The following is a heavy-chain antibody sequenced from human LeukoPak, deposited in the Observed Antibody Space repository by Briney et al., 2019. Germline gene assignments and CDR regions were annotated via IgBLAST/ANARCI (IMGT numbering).Heavy chain of an antibody. CDR1: GHTFTGYY. CDR3: ARDRYCSSTSCYYEDY. Sequence: GASVKVSCKASGHTFTGYYMHWVRQAPGQGLEWMGWINPNSGGTNYAQKFQGRVTMTRDTSISTAYMELSRLRSDDTAVYYCARDRYCSSTSCYYEDYWGQGTLVTVSS. D-gene: IGHD2-2*01. J-gene: IGHJ4*02. CDR2: INPNSGGT. V-gene: IGHV1-2*02.